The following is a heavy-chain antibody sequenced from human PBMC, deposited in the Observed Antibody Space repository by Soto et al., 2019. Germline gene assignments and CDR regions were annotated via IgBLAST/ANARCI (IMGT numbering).Heavy chain of an antibody. J-gene: IGHJ3*02. V-gene: IGHV3-74*01. D-gene: IGHD2-2*01. CDR1: GFTFSSYW. CDR2: INSDGSST. Sequence: GGSLRLSCAASGFTFSSYWMHWVRQAPGKGLVWVSRINSDGSSTSYADSVKGRFTISRDNAKNTLYLQMNSLRAEDTAVYYXAGSPGPAVVPAAKDAFDIWGQGTMVTVSS. CDR3: AGSPGPAVVPAAKDAFDI.